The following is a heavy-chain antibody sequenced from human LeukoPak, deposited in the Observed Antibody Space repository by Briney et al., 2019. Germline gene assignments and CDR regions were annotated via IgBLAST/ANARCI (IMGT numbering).Heavy chain of an antibody. Sequence: SQTLSLTCAISGDSVSSNSAAWNWIRQSPSRGLEWLGRTYYRSKWYNDYEASVKSRITINPDTSKNQFSLQLNSVTPEDTAVYNCARDVDTPVDAIDYWGQGTLVTVSS. D-gene: IGHD5-18*01. V-gene: IGHV6-1*01. CDR3: ARDVDTPVDAIDY. CDR1: GDSVSSNSAA. CDR2: TYYRSKWYN. J-gene: IGHJ4*02.